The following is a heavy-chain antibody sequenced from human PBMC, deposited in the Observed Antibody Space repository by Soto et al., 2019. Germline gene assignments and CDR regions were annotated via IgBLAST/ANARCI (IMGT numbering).Heavy chain of an antibody. Sequence: SETLSLTCTVSGGSISSGGYYWSWIRQHPGKGLEWIGYIYYSGSTYYNPSLKSRVTISVDTSKNQFSLKLSSVTAADTAVYYCARVDDVAVDGEGWFDPWGQGTMVTVSS. CDR2: IYYSGST. D-gene: IGHD6-19*01. V-gene: IGHV4-31*03. CDR1: GGSISSGGYY. CDR3: ARVDDVAVDGEGWFDP. J-gene: IGHJ5*02.